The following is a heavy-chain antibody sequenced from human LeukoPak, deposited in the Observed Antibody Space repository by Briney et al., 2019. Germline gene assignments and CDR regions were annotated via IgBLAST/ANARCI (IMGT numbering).Heavy chain of an antibody. Sequence: SETLSLTCAVYGGSFSGYYWSWIRQPPGKGLEWIGEINHSGSTNYNPSLKSRVTISVDTSKNQFSLKLSSVTAADTAVYYCARGEDYGDLGWFDPWGQGTLVTVSS. J-gene: IGHJ5*02. CDR1: GGSFSGYY. CDR3: ARGEDYGDLGWFDP. V-gene: IGHV4-34*01. CDR2: INHSGST. D-gene: IGHD4-17*01.